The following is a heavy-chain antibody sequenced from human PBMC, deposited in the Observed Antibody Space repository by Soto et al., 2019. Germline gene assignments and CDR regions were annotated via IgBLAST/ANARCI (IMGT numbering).Heavy chain of an antibody. CDR2: IYYSGST. D-gene: IGHD2-2*02. J-gene: IGHJ5*02. CDR1: GGSISSGDYY. CDR3: AVVPAAIGYFRFFDP. Sequence: TLSLTCTVSGGSISSGDYYWSWIRQPPGKGLEWIGYIYYSGSTYYNPSLKSRVTISVDTSKNQFSLKLSSVTAADTAVYYCAVVPAAIGYFRFFDPWGQGTLVTVSS. V-gene: IGHV4-30-4*01.